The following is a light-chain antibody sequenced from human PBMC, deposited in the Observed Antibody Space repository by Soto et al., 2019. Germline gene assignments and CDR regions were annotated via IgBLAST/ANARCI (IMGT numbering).Light chain of an antibody. CDR1: SSDVGGCNY. V-gene: IGLV2-11*01. CDR3: CSYAGSYTAHVV. Sequence: QSVLTQPRSVSGSPGQSVTISCTGTSSDVGGCNYVSWYQQHPGKAPKLMIYDVSKRPSGVPDRFSGSKSGNTASLTISGLQAEDEADYYCCSYAGSYTAHVVFGGGTKLTVL. CDR2: DVS. J-gene: IGLJ2*01.